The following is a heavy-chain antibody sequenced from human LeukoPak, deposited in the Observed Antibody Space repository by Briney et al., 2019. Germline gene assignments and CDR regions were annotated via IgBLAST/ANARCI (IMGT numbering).Heavy chain of an antibody. CDR2: ISSNGDNT. CDR1: GFTFSTYV. Sequence: GGSLRLSCSVSGFTFSTYVMHWVRQAPGKGLEYVSAISSNGDNTYYADSVKGRLTISRDNSKNTLYLQMSSPRPDDTAVYFCVRGTGYWGQGTLVTVSS. J-gene: IGHJ4*02. V-gene: IGHV3-64D*06. CDR3: VRGTGY.